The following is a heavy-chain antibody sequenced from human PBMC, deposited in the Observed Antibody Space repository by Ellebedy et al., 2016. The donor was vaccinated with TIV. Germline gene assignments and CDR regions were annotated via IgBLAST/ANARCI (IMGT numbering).Heavy chain of an antibody. V-gene: IGHV3-23*01. CDR3: AKPGAVEEISQYYGMDV. J-gene: IGHJ6*02. Sequence: GESLKISCEASESTFSSYGMSWVRQAPGKGLEWVSSISTTDGTHYADSVKGRFTISRDNPKNTLYLQMNSLRAEDTAAYYCAKPGAVEEISQYYGMDVWGQGTTVTVSS. D-gene: IGHD2-15*01. CDR2: ISTTDGT. CDR1: ESTFSSYG.